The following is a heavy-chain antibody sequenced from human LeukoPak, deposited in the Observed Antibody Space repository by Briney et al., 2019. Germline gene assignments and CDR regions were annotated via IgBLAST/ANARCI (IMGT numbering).Heavy chain of an antibody. D-gene: IGHD6-19*01. J-gene: IGHJ4*02. V-gene: IGHV5-51*01. CDR1: GYIFTTYW. CDR3: ARLHPYSTGWYIGADY. CDR2: IYPGDSDT. Sequence: GESLKISCKTSGYIFTTYWIGWVRQMPGKGLEWMAIIYPGDSDTRYSPSFRGQVTMSADKSITTAYLQWSSLKASDSAIYYCARLHPYSTGWYIGADYWGQGTLVSVSS.